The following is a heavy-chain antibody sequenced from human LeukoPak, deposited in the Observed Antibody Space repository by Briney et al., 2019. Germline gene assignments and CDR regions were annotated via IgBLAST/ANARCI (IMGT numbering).Heavy chain of an antibody. Sequence: GGSLRLSCAASGLSISSYSMGWVRQAPGKGLEWVSVISNSGGGTFYADSVKGRFTISRDNSKNTLYLQMNSLRAEDTAVYYCAKRASGSGTSLYYFDYWGQGTLVTVSS. CDR2: ISNSGGGT. V-gene: IGHV3-23*01. D-gene: IGHD3-10*01. J-gene: IGHJ4*02. CDR1: GLSISSYS. CDR3: AKRASGSGTSLYYFDY.